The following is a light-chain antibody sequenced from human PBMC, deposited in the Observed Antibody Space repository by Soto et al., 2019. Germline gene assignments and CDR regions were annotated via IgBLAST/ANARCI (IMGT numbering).Light chain of an antibody. J-gene: IGLJ3*02. V-gene: IGLV1-40*01. Sequence: QSVLTQPPSVSGAPGERVTISCTGSSSDIGAGYRVRWYQQVPGTAPKLLIYDNTNRPSGVPARFSGSKSGTSASLAISGLQSEDEADYYCAAWDDSLNGGVFGGGTKLTVL. CDR3: AAWDDSLNGGV. CDR2: DNT. CDR1: SSDIGAGYR.